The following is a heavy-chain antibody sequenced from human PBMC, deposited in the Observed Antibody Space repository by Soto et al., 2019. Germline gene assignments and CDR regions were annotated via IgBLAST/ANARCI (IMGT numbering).Heavy chain of an antibody. J-gene: IGHJ2*01. V-gene: IGHV1-18*01. Sequence: QVQLVQSGAEVKKPGASVKVSCKASGYTFTSYGISWVRQAPGQGLEWMGWISAYNGNTNYAQKLQGRVTMTTDTSTSAAYMELRSLRSDDTAVYYCARVFLLYGDYGRDFDLWGRGTLVTVSS. CDR3: ARVFLLYGDYGRDFDL. CDR2: ISAYNGNT. D-gene: IGHD4-17*01. CDR1: GYTFTSYG.